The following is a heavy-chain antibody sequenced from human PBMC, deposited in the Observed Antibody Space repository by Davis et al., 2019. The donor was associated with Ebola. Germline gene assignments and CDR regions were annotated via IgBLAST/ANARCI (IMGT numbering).Heavy chain of an antibody. Sequence: SETLSLTCTVSGGSISRSYWSWIRQPPGKGLEWIGYIYYSGSTNYNPSLKSRVTISVDTSKNQFSLKLSSVTAADTAVYYCARDVSLAAAGYGMDVWGKGTTVTVSS. CDR3: ARDVSLAAAGYGMDV. CDR1: GGSISRSY. V-gene: IGHV4-59*01. D-gene: IGHD6-13*01. J-gene: IGHJ6*04. CDR2: IYYSGST.